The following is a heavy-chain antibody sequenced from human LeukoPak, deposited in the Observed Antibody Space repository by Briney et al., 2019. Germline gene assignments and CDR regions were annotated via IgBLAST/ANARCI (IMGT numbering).Heavy chain of an antibody. CDR1: GGSISSYY. CDR2: IYYSGST. J-gene: IGHJ4*02. Sequence: SETLSLTCTVSGGSISSYYWSWIRQPPGKGLEWIGYIYYSGSTNYNPSLKSRVTISVDTSKNQFSLKLSSVTAADTAVYYCASIPRGELPDYWGQGTLVTVSS. CDR3: ASIPRGELPDY. V-gene: IGHV4-59*01. D-gene: IGHD1-26*01.